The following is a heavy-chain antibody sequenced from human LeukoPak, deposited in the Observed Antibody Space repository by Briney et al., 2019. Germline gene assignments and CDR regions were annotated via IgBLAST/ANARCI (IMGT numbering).Heavy chain of an antibody. J-gene: IGHJ5*02. Sequence: PSETLSLTCTVSGGSISSSSYYWGWIRQPPGKGLEWIGTIYYSGSAYYNPSLKSRVTISVDTSKSQFSLKLSSVTAADTAVYYCARGRRQWLVPSLFGFDPWGQGTLVTVSS. CDR2: IYYSGSA. V-gene: IGHV4-39*01. CDR1: GGSISSSSYY. D-gene: IGHD6-19*01. CDR3: ARGRRQWLVPSLFGFDP.